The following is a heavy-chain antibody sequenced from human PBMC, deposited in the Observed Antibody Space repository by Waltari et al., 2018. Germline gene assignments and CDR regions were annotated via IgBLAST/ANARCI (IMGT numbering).Heavy chain of an antibody. V-gene: IGHV4-31*01. CDR1: GGSISRGGYY. Sequence: QVQLQESGPGLVKPSQTLSLTCTVSGGSISRGGYYCSWLSQHPGKGLEWIGYIYYRGSTYYNPSLKSLVTISVDTSKNQFSLKLSSVTAADTAVYYCARYGDYCDAFDIWGQGTMVTVSS. CDR3: ARYGDYCDAFDI. D-gene: IGHD4-17*01. J-gene: IGHJ3*02. CDR2: IYYRGST.